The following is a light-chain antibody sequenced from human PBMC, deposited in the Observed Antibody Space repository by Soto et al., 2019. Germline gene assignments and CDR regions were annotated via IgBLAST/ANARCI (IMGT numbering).Light chain of an antibody. CDR1: QNIRNL. V-gene: IGKV1-5*01. J-gene: IGKJ5*01. CDR3: QQYNTYST. CDR2: DAS. Sequence: DLQLTQSPSTLSAAVGGSVTITFRASQNIRNLLAWYQQKPGKAPKPLIYDASTLKTGVPSRFSGSGSGSEFNFTITGLQPDDFATYFCQQYNTYSTFGQGTRLEIK.